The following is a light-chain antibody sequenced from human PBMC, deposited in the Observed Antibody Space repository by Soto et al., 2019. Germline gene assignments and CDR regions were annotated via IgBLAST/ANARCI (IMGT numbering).Light chain of an antibody. CDR2: GTS. CDR3: QRYSSWPLIT. CDR1: QSASSSS. J-gene: IGKJ5*01. Sequence: ESVLTQYPRSLCLSPVERATLSCRASQSASSSSLAWYQQRPGQAPRLLIYGTSNRATGIPDRFSGSGSGTDFTLTINRLEPEDFAVYFCQRYSSWPLITFGQGTRLEIK. V-gene: IGKV3-20*01.